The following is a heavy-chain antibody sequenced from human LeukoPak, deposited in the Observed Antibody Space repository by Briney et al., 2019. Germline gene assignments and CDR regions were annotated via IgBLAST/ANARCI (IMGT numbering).Heavy chain of an antibody. D-gene: IGHD3-9*01. J-gene: IGHJ6*02. CDR1: EFTFSSYA. Sequence: GGSLRLSCAASEFTFSSYAMSWVRQAPGKGLEWVSAISGSGGSTYYADSVKGRFTISRDNSKNTLYLQMNSLRAEDTAVYYCAKPPHYDILTGYAYYYYGMDVWGQGTTVTVSS. CDR3: AKPPHYDILTGYAYYYYGMDV. V-gene: IGHV3-23*01. CDR2: ISGSGGST.